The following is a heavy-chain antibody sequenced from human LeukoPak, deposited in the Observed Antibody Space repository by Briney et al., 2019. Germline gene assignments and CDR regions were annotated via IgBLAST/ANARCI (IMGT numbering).Heavy chain of an antibody. CDR1: GGSLTNTNYY. CDR3: ARHPSLSRFSFDH. V-gene: IGHV4-39*01. J-gene: IGHJ4*02. Sequence: PSETLSLTCTVSGGSLTNTNYYWGWIRQPPGKGLEWIGSIYSSGTTYYNPSLKRRVTISVDASKNQFSLKLTSVTAADTAVYYCARHPSLSRFSFDHWGQGTLVTVSS. D-gene: IGHD2-2*01. CDR2: IYSSGTT.